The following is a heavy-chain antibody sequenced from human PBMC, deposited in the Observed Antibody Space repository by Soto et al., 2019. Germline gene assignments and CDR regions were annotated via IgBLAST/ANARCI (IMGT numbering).Heavy chain of an antibody. CDR2: INAANGNT. V-gene: IGHV1-3*01. D-gene: IGHD5-12*01. CDR3: ARAHDGHDQSGMDV. J-gene: IGHJ6*02. CDR1: GYTFSNSA. Sequence: QVQLVQSGAEVKKPGASVKVSCKASGYTFSNSAIYWVRQAPGQRLECVGWINAANGNTRYSQRFQGRVTATRDTSASTAYMELSSFRSEDTAVYYCARAHDGHDQSGMDVWRQGTTVIVSS.